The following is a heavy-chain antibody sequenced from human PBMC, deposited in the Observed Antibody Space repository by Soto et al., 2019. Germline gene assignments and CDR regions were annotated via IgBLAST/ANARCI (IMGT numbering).Heavy chain of an antibody. Sequence: QITVKESGPTLVKATQSLTLTCTFSGFSLSTSGGGVGWIRQPPGKALEWLAVIYWDDDKSYSPSLKSRLTITKDTSKNQVALTMTHMDPVDTATYFCAHTKVTHWQGPHFDFWGQGTLVTVSS. V-gene: IGHV2-5*02. D-gene: IGHD1-1*01. CDR3: AHTKVTHWQGPHFDF. CDR1: GFSLSTSGGG. CDR2: IYWDDDK. J-gene: IGHJ4*02.